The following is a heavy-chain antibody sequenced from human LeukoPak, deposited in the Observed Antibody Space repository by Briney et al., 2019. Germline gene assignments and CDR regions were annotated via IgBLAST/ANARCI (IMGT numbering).Heavy chain of an antibody. D-gene: IGHD6-19*01. CDR3: ARDQTGITVAATGWFDP. V-gene: IGHV3-11*04. Sequence: PGGSLRLXCAASGFTFSGYYMSWIRQAPGRGLEWVSYISNSGTTIYYADSVKGRFTISRGNAKNSLYLQMNSLRAEDTAVYYCARDQTGITVAATGWFDPWGQGTLVTVSS. J-gene: IGHJ5*02. CDR2: ISNSGTTI. CDR1: GFTFSGYY.